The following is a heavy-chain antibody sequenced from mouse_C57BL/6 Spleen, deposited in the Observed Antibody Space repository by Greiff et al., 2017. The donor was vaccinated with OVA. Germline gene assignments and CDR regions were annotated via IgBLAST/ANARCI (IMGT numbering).Heavy chain of an antibody. CDR1: GYSITSGYY. CDR3: ARDDYGTLLGFDV. J-gene: IGHJ1*03. CDR2: ISYDGSN. V-gene: IGHV3-6*01. Sequence: EVKVEESGPGLVKPSQSLSLTCSVTGYSITSGYYWNWIRQFPGNKLEWMGYISYDGSNNYNPSLKNRISITRDTSKNQFFLKLNSVTTEDTATYYCARDDYGTLLGFDVWGTGTTVTVSS. D-gene: IGHD1-1*01.